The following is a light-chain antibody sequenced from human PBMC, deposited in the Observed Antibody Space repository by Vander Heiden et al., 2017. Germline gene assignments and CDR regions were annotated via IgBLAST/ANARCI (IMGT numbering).Light chain of an antibody. J-gene: IGLJ2*01. CDR3: SSFAGRKNVI. V-gene: IGLV2-8*01. CDR1: TGHVGAYKF. CDR2: EVN. Sequence: SALTQPPSPSGSPGQSVTIACTGTTGHVGAYKFVAWYQKHQDKAPQLIIYEVNQRTAGVPDRFSGSKSGNTASLTVSGLQDEDEADYYCSSFAGRKNVIFGGGTKLTVL.